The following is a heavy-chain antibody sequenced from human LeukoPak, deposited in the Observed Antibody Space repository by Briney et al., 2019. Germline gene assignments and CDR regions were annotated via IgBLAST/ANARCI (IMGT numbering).Heavy chain of an antibody. CDR1: GFTFDDYA. CDR2: ISWNSGSI. V-gene: IGHV3-9*01. J-gene: IGHJ4*02. D-gene: IGHD3-22*01. CDR3: AKDIYYDSKGPLGY. Sequence: GGSLRLSCAASGFTFDDYAMHWVRQAPGKGLEWVSGISWNSGSIGYADSVKGRFTISRDNAKNSLYLQMNSLRAEDTALYYCAKDIYYDSKGPLGYWGQGTLVTVSS.